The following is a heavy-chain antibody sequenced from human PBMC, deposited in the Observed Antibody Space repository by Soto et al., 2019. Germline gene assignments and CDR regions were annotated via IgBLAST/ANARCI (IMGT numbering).Heavy chain of an antibody. D-gene: IGHD2-8*01. CDR1: GYTFTGYY. Sequence: GASVKVSCKASGYTFTGYYMHWVRQAPGQGLEWMGWISAYNGNTNYAQKLQGRVTMTTDTSTSTAYMELRSLRSDDTAVYYCARDGIVVMVYAIPSDYWGQGTLVTV. V-gene: IGHV1-18*04. CDR2: ISAYNGNT. J-gene: IGHJ4*02. CDR3: ARDGIVVMVYAIPSDY.